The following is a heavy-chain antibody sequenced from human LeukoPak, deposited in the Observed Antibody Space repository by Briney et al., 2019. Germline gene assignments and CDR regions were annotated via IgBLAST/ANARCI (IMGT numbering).Heavy chain of an antibody. Sequence: KPSETLSLTCTVSSGSISSSSYYWGWIRQPPEKGLECIGRIYYRGSTYYNPSLKSRATISVETTKNQFSLKLSSVTAADTAVYYCASPYSSGWYRFHAFDIWGQGTMVTVSS. CDR3: ASPYSSGWYRFHAFDI. V-gene: IGHV4-39*01. CDR2: IYYRGST. J-gene: IGHJ3*02. CDR1: SGSISSSSYY. D-gene: IGHD6-19*01.